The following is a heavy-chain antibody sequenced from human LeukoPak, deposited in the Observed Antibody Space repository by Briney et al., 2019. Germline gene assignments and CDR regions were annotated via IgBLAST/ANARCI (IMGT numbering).Heavy chain of an antibody. CDR1: GGSISSGGYY. V-gene: IGHV4-30-2*01. CDR3: ARGASGYDILTGYYIGWFDP. Sequence: SETLSLTCTVSGGSISSGGYYWSWIRQPPGKGLEWIGYIYHSGSTYYNPSLKSRVTISVDTSKNQFSLKLSSVTAADTAVYYCARGASGYDILTGYYIGWFDPWGQGTLVTVSS. D-gene: IGHD3-9*01. CDR2: IYHSGST. J-gene: IGHJ5*02.